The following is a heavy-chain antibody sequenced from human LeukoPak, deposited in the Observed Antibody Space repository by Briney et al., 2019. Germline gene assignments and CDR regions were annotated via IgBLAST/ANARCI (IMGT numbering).Heavy chain of an antibody. CDR2: ISINGDKT. CDR1: GFTFSGHF. J-gene: IGHJ4*02. V-gene: IGHV3-64D*06. Sequence: GGSLRLSCSASGFTFSGHFMHWVRQAPGKGLEYVSSISINGDKTYYAESVKGRFTISRGNSKNTPYLQLSSLRVEDTAVYYCIKDRIGTWSFDHWGQGTLLTVSS. CDR3: IKDRIGTWSFDH. D-gene: IGHD1-26*01.